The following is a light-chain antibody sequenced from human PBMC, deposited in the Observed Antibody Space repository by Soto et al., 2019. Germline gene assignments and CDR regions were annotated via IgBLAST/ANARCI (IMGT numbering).Light chain of an antibody. CDR1: QSVSSN. J-gene: IGKJ5*01. V-gene: IGKV3-15*01. CDR2: GAS. Sequence: ENVLTHSPGTLALSPGERATLSNRASQSVSSNLAWYQQKPGQAPRLLIYGASTRATGIPARFSGSGSGTEFTLTISSLQSEDFAVYYCQQYNNWPPITFGQGTRLEIK. CDR3: QQYNNWPPIT.